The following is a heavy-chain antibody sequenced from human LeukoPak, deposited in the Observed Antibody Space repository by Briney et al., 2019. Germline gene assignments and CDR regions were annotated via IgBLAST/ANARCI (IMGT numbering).Heavy chain of an antibody. CDR3: AKDLIGGGHIVLDDY. CDR1: GFTFSSYA. V-gene: IGHV3-30-3*01. CDR2: ISYDGSNK. J-gene: IGHJ4*02. D-gene: IGHD2-8*01. Sequence: PGRSLRLSCAASGFTFSSYAMHWVRRAPSKGLEWVAVISYDGSNKYYADSVKGRFTISRDNSKNTLYLQMNSLRAEDTAVYYCAKDLIGGGHIVLDDYRGQGTLVTVSS.